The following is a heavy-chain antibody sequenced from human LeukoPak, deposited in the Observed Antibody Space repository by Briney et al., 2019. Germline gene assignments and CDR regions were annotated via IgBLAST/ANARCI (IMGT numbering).Heavy chain of an antibody. CDR1: GFTFSSYA. CDR2: ISGSGGST. D-gene: IGHD7-27*01. CDR3: AKVTTLGLFDY. Sequence: PGASLRLSCAASGFTFSSYAMNWVRQAPGKGLEWVSAISGSGGSTYYADSVKGRFTISRDNSKNTLNLQMDSLRAEDTAVYSCAKVTTLGLFDYWGQGTLVTVSS. V-gene: IGHV3-23*01. J-gene: IGHJ4*02.